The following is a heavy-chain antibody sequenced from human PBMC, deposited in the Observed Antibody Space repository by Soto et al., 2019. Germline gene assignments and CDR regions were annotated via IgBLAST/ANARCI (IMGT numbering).Heavy chain of an antibody. CDR3: ARANWYSEY. V-gene: IGHV4-59*11. Sequence: QVQLQESGPGLVKPSETLSLTCTVSGGSISNHYWSWIRQPPGKGLEWIGYIYYNGNTNYNPSLKGRVTMSVDTAKNQISLKLSSVTAADTAVYYCARANWYSEYWGQGTLVNGSS. D-gene: IGHD7-27*01. CDR1: GGSISNHY. CDR2: IYYNGNT. J-gene: IGHJ4*02.